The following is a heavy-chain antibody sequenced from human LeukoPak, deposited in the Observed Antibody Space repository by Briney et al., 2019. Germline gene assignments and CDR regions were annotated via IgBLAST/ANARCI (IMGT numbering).Heavy chain of an antibody. CDR3: ARVAFPGDRRAFDI. CDR1: GFTFSSYW. CDR2: IKQDGSEK. D-gene: IGHD2-21*02. V-gene: IGHV3-7*03. Sequence: SGGSLRLSCAASGFTFSSYWMSWVRQAPGKGLEWVANIKQDGSEKYYVDSVKGRFTISRDNAKNSLYLQMNSLRAEDTAVYYCARVAFPGDRRAFDIWGQGTMVTVSS. J-gene: IGHJ3*02.